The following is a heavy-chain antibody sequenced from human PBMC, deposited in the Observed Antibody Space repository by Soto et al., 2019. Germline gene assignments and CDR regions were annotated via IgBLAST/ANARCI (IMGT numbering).Heavy chain of an antibody. CDR2: ITHSGST. Sequence: QVQLQQWGAELLKPSETLSLTCAVYGGSFSGYYWSWIRQPPGKALAWIGEITHSGSTNYNPSLKSRVTMSVDTSKNQFALKLSSVTAADTAVYYCARAFLFCSSTSCYPLTSRYYYYGMDGWGQGTTVTVSS. CDR3: ARAFLFCSSTSCYPLTSRYYYYGMDG. J-gene: IGHJ6*02. CDR1: GGSFSGYY. V-gene: IGHV4-34*01. D-gene: IGHD2-2*01.